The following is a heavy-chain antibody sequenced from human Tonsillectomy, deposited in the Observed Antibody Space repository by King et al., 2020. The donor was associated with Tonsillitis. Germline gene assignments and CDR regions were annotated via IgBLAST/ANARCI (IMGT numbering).Heavy chain of an antibody. D-gene: IGHD3-22*01. CDR2: ISYDGSNK. Sequence: QLVQSGGGVVQPGRSLRLSCAASGFTFSSYGMHWVRQAPGKGLEWVAVISYDGSNKYYADSVKGRFTISRDNSKKPLYLQMNSRRAEDTAVYYCAKGYYYDSSSQYDDAFDIWGQGTMVTVSS. CDR1: GFTFSSYG. V-gene: IGHV3-30*18. J-gene: IGHJ3*02. CDR3: AKGYYYDSSSQYDDAFDI.